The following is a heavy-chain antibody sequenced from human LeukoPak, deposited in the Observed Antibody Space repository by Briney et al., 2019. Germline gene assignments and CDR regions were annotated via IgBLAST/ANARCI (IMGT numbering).Heavy chain of an antibody. CDR1: GYSFSNYW. Sequence: GASLKISCKGSGYSFSNYWIGWVRQMPGKGLEWMGIIYPGDSATRYISSFQGQVTISADTSISTAYLQWSSLKASDTAMYYCARQYCRGTNCYTGSSYYLDYWGQGTLVTVAS. J-gene: IGHJ4*02. CDR3: ARQYCRGTNCYTGSSYYLDY. D-gene: IGHD2-2*02. V-gene: IGHV5-51*01. CDR2: IYPGDSAT.